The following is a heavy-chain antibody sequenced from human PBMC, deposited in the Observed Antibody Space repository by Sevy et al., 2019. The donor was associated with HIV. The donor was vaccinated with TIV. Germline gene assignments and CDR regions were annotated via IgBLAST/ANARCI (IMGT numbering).Heavy chain of an antibody. Sequence: GGSLRLSCAASGFTFSSYAMSWVRQAPGKGLEWVSAISGSGGSTYYAHSVKGRFTISRDNSKNTLYVQMNSLRAEDTAVYYCAKAMRDYYDSSGQDDAFDIWGQGTMVTVSS. J-gene: IGHJ3*02. V-gene: IGHV3-23*01. D-gene: IGHD3-22*01. CDR3: AKAMRDYYDSSGQDDAFDI. CDR2: ISGSGGST. CDR1: GFTFSSYA.